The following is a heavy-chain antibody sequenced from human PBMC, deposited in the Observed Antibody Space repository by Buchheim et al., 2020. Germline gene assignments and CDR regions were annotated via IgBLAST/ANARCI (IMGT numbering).Heavy chain of an antibody. CDR2: ISYDGSNK. V-gene: IGHV3-30-3*01. CDR3: ARDPGRYCNGGSCYDY. Sequence: QVQLVESGGGAVQPGRSLRLSCDASGFTFRSYAMHWVRQAPGKGLEWVAVISYDGSNKYYADSVKGRFTISRDNYKNTLYLQMNSLRAEDTAVYYCARDPGRYCNGGSCYDYWGQGTL. CDR1: GFTFRSYA. D-gene: IGHD2-15*01. J-gene: IGHJ4*02.